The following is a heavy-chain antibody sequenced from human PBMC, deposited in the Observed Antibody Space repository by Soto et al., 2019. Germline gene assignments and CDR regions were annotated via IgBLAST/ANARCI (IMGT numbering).Heavy chain of an antibody. Sequence: ASVKVSCKASGYTFTSYGISWVRQAPGQGLEWMGWISAYNGNTNYADSVKGRFTISGDNSKNTLYLQMNSLRAEVTAVYYCAKDRSSSGYYYYGMDVWGQRTTVTVSS. D-gene: IGHD6-6*01. CDR3: AKDRSSSGYYYYGMDV. V-gene: IGHV1-18*01. J-gene: IGHJ6*02. CDR1: GYTFTSYG. CDR2: ISAYNGNT.